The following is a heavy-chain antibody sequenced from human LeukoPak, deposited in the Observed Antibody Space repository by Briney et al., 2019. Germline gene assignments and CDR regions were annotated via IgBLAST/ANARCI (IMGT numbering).Heavy chain of an antibody. CDR3: ARDRDPYYYDRSAPGY. Sequence: GASVKVSCKASGYTFTDYYMHWVRQAPGQGLEWMGWILPNSGDTKYAQRFQDRVIMTRDTSISTVYMELSRLRSDDTAVYYCARDRDPYYYDRSAPGYWGQGTLVTVSS. CDR1: GYTFTDYY. V-gene: IGHV1-2*02. CDR2: ILPNSGDT. J-gene: IGHJ4*02. D-gene: IGHD3-22*01.